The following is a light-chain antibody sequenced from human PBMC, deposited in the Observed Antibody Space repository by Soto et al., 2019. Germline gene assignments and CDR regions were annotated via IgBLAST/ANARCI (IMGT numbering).Light chain of an antibody. CDR3: QQYSSWPAGAVT. CDR2: GAS. CDR1: QSVTTY. Sequence: EIVLTQSPATLSLSPGERATLSCRASQSVTTYLAWYQQKPGQAPRLLIYGASSRATGIPARFTGSGSGTEFTLTISSLQSEDFAVYYCQQYSSWPAGAVTFGGGTKVE. J-gene: IGKJ4*01. V-gene: IGKV3-15*01.